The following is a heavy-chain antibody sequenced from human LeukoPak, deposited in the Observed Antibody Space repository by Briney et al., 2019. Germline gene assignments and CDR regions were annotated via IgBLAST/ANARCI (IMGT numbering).Heavy chain of an antibody. J-gene: IGHJ4*02. CDR1: GFTFSKNA. Sequence: SGGSLRLSCAASGFTFSKNAMSWVRQAPGMGLEWVPGISGSGGDTYYADSVKGRFTISRDNSQNTLYLQMNTVRAADTAVYYCAKDKYANGWYYFNNWGQGILVTVSS. CDR3: AKDKYANGWYYFNN. CDR2: ISGSGGDT. D-gene: IGHD6-19*01. V-gene: IGHV3-23*01.